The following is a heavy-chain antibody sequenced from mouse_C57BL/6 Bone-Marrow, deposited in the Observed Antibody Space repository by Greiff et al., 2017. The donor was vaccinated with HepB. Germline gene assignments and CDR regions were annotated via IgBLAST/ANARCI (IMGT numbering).Heavy chain of an antibody. Sequence: EVQLQQSGPGLVEPSQSLSLTCSVTGYSITSGYYWNWIRQFPGNKLEWMGYISYDGSNNYNPSLKNRISITRDTSKNQFFLKLNSVTTEDTATYYCARDLGGYYFDYWGQGTTLTVSS. CDR2: ISYDGSN. J-gene: IGHJ2*01. V-gene: IGHV3-6*01. CDR1: GYSITSGYY. CDR3: ARDLGGYYFDY. D-gene: IGHD4-1*01.